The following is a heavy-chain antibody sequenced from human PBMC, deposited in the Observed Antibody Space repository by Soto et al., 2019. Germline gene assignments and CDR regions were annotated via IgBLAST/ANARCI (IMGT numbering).Heavy chain of an antibody. CDR1: GFTFSSYS. CDR2: ISSSSSYI. CDR3: ARSYGDYIDAFDL. D-gene: IGHD4-17*01. Sequence: GGSLRLSCAASGFTFSSYSMNWVRQAPGKGLEWVSSISSSSSYIYYADSVKGRFTISRDNAKNSLYLQMNSLRAEDTAVYYCARSYGDYIDAFDLWGQGTMVTVS. V-gene: IGHV3-21*01. J-gene: IGHJ3*01.